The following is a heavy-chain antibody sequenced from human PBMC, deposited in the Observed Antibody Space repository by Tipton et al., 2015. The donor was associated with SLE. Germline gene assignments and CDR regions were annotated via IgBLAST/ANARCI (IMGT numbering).Heavy chain of an antibody. J-gene: IGHJ4*02. CDR3: AREAGTTTRYFDH. CDR2: INPILDRA. Sequence: QVQLVQSGAEVKKPGSSVKVSCKASGGTFSSYSISWVRQAPGQGLEWMGRINPILDRADYAQKFQGRVTITADKSTSTAYMELSSLKSEDTAVYSCAREAGTTTRYFDHWGQGTLVAVSS. CDR1: GGTFSSYS. V-gene: IGHV1-69*09. D-gene: IGHD1-7*01.